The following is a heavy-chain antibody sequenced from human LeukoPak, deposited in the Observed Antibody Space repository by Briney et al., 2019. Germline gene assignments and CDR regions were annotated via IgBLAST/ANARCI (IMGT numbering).Heavy chain of an antibody. CDR2: IGEEKSGSWA. D-gene: IGHD3-10*01. CDR1: GFTLSNYP. J-gene: IGHJ4*02. Sequence: PGGSLRLSCAASGFTLSNYPMGWVRQAPVKGLEWLSAIGEEKSGSWAKSADSVKGRFTISRDNSKNTLYLQMNSLRAEDTAVYYCARAMVRGVIMTLFDYWGQGTLVTVSS. CDR3: ARAMVRGVIMTLFDY. V-gene: IGHV3-23*01.